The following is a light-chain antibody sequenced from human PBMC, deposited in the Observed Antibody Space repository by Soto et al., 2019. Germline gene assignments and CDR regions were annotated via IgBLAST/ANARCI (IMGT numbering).Light chain of an antibody. CDR3: QQYHPLPPT. CDR2: DAS. Sequence: DIQMPQSPSSLSASVGDRVTITCQASQDIRSYLTWYQRKPGKAPNLLIYDASSLRTGVPSRFSGGGSGTNFTFTIDSLQPEDFATYFCQQYHPLPPTFGQGTELDIK. V-gene: IGKV1-33*01. J-gene: IGKJ2*01. CDR1: QDIRSY.